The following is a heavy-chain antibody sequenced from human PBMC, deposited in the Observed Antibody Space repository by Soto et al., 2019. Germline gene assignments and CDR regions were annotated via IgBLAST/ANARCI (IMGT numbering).Heavy chain of an antibody. CDR3: ARPIGDY. CDR1: GGSFSGYY. CDR2: INHSGST. D-gene: IGHD2-15*01. Sequence: SETLSLTCAVYGGSFSGYYWSWIRRPPGKGLEWIGEINHSGSTNYNPSLKSRVTISVDTSKNQFSLKLSSVTAADTAVYYCARPIGDYWGQGTLVTVSS. V-gene: IGHV4-34*01. J-gene: IGHJ4*02.